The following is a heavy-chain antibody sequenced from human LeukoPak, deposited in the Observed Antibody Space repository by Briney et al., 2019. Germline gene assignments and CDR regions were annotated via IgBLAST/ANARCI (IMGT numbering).Heavy chain of an antibody. V-gene: IGHV4-61*05. Sequence: SETLSLTCTVSGGSISSSSYYWGWIRQPPGKGLEWIGYIYYSGSTNYNPSLKSRVTISVDTSKNQFSLKLSSVTAADTAVYYCARLGYRVGATIWGQGTLVTVSS. D-gene: IGHD1-26*01. CDR1: GGSISSSSYY. CDR2: IYYSGST. CDR3: ARLGYRVGATI. J-gene: IGHJ4*02.